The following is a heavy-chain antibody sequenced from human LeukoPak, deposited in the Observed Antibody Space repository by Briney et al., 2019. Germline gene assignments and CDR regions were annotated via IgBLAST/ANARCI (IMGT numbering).Heavy chain of an antibody. CDR1: GFTFSSYA. CDR2: ISGSGGST. J-gene: IGHJ4*02. D-gene: IGHD6-19*01. Sequence: GGSLRLSCAASGFTFSSYAMSWVRQAPGKGLEWVSAISGSGGSTYYADSVKGRFTISRDNSKNTLYLQMKSLRAEDTAVYYGAKEKVAVFGSYFDYWGQGTLATVSS. V-gene: IGHV3-23*01. CDR3: AKEKVAVFGSYFDY.